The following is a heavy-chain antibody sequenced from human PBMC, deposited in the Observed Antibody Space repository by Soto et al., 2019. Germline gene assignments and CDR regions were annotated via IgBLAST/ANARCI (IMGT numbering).Heavy chain of an antibody. J-gene: IGHJ6*03. CDR3: ARGLILWFGELSRRGGYYYYMDV. CDR1: GGSFSGYQ. D-gene: IGHD3-10*01. V-gene: IGHV4-34*01. Sequence: QVQLQQWGAGLLKPSETLSLTCAVYGGSFSGYQWSWIRQTPGKGLEWIGEINDSGNINYNPSLKIRVSLFLDTPRKQISLRLGSVTAADSAVYYWARGLILWFGELSRRGGYYYYMDVWGKGTTVTVSS. CDR2: INDSGNI.